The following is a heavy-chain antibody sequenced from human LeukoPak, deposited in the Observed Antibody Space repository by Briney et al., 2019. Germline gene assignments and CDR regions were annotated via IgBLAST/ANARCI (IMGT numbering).Heavy chain of an antibody. J-gene: IGHJ4*02. CDR2: LYSDGNT. Sequence: GGSLRLSCAASGFTVITNDMTWVRQAPGKGLDWVSVLYSDGNTKYADSVQGLFTISRDNSKNTLYLEMNSLSPDDTAVYYCARGVELLAANTLAYWGQGTLVTVSS. CDR3: ARGVELLAANTLAY. D-gene: IGHD2-2*01. CDR1: GFTVITND. V-gene: IGHV3-53*01.